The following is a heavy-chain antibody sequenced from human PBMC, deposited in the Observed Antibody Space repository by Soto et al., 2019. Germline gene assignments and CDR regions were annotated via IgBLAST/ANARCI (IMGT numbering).Heavy chain of an antibody. CDR3: ARGRIVHCSGGSWYSPDYDY. J-gene: IGHJ4*02. D-gene: IGHD2-15*01. Sequence: QVQLVQSGAEVKKPGASVKVSCKASGYTFTSYDINWVRQATGQGLEWMGWMNPNSGNTGYAQKFQGRVTMTRNTSISTAYMERGSLRSEDSAVYYGARGRIVHCSGGSWYSPDYDYWGQGTLVTVSS. V-gene: IGHV1-8*01. CDR1: GYTFTSYD. CDR2: MNPNSGNT.